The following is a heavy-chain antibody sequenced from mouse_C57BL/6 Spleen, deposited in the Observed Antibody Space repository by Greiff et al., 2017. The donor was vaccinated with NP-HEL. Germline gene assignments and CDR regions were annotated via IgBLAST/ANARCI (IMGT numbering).Heavy chain of an antibody. V-gene: IGHV5-16*01. D-gene: IGHD4-1*01. CDR1: GFTFSDYY. J-gene: IGHJ2*01. Sequence: EVHLVESEGGLVQPGSSMKLSCTASGFTFSDYYMAWVRQVPEKGLEWVANINYDGSSTYYLDSLKSRFIISRDNAKNILYLQMSSLKSEYTATYYCARVGKGGYYFDYWGQGTTLTVSS. CDR3: ARVGKGGYYFDY. CDR2: INYDGSST.